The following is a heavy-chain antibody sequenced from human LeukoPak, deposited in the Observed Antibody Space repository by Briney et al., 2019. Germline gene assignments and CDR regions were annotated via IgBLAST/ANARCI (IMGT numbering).Heavy chain of an antibody. CDR1: AFTSISYS. CDR3: AKEIVAVAGPMGWFDP. D-gene: IGHD6-19*01. Sequence: GGWRRLSCAASAFTSISYSMDWVRPAPAQGVEWVSSLSGSGGSKYYADSVKGRFTISRDNSKNTLYLQMNSLRAEDTAVYYCAKEIVAVAGPMGWFDPWGQGTLVTVSS. J-gene: IGHJ5*02. V-gene: IGHV3-23*01. CDR2: LSGSGGSK.